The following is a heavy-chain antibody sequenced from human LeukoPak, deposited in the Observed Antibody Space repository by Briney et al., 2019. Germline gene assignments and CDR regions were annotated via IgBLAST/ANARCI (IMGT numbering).Heavy chain of an antibody. CDR2: MNPNSGNT. CDR3: ARGRTMYSSSFDY. V-gene: IGHV1-8*02. Sequence: ASVKVSCKASGYTFTSYGIIWVRQAPGQGLEWMGWMNPNSGNTGYAQKFQGRVTMTRNTSISTAYMELSSLRSEDTAVYYCARGRTMYSSSFDYWGQGTLVTVSS. J-gene: IGHJ4*02. CDR1: GYTFTSYG. D-gene: IGHD6-6*01.